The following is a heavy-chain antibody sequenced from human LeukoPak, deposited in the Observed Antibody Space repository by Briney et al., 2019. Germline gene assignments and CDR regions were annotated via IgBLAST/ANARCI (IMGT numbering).Heavy chain of an antibody. CDR1: GDSINDYY. V-gene: IGHV4-59*08. CDR3: ARHAGFGSGYYHDAFDI. J-gene: IGHJ3*02. CDR2: IYYSGST. D-gene: IGHD3-22*01. Sequence: SETLSLTCTVSGDSINDYYWSWIRQPPGNRLEWIGWIYYSGSTMYSPSLESRVTISLDTSRAQFSLDLNSVTAADTAVYYCARHAGFGSGYYHDAFDIWGQGSMVIVSS.